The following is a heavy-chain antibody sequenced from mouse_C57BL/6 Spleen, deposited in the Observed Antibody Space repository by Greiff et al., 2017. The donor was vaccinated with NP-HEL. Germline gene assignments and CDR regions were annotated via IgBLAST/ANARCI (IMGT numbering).Heavy chain of an antibody. V-gene: IGHV1-54*01. Sequence: QVQLKQSGAELVRPGTSVKVSCKASGYAFTNYLIEWVKQRPGQGLEWIGVINPGSGGTNYNEKFKGKATLTADKSSSTAYMQLSSLTSEDSAVYFCAIRYHYYAMDYWGQGTSVTVSS. CDR3: AIRYHYYAMDY. J-gene: IGHJ4*01. CDR1: GYAFTNYL. CDR2: INPGSGGT. D-gene: IGHD1-1*01.